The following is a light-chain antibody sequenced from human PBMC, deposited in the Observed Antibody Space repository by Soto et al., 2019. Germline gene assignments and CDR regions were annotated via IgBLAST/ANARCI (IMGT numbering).Light chain of an antibody. J-gene: IGKJ1*01. V-gene: IGKV3-20*01. Sequence: EIGLTHSPGTLSLSPGERATLSCRASQSVSSSYLAWDQQKPGQAPRLLIYAASSRATGIPDRFSGSGSGTDFTLTISRLEPEDFAVYYCQQYGSSSWTFGQGTKVDIK. CDR1: QSVSSSY. CDR3: QQYGSSSWT. CDR2: AAS.